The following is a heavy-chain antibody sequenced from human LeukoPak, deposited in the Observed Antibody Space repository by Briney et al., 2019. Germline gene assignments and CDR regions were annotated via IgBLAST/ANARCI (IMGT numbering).Heavy chain of an antibody. J-gene: IGHJ6*02. CDR3: TREPIQLWLYYGMDV. CDR2: IRSKAYRGTT. CDR1: GFTFGDHA. Sequence: GRSLRLSCTAFGFTFGDHAMSWVRQAPGKGLEWVGFIRSKAYRGTTEYAASVKGRFTISRDDSTSIAYLQMNSLKTEDTAVYYCTREPIQLWLYYGMDVWGQGTTVIVSS. D-gene: IGHD5-18*01. V-gene: IGHV3-49*04.